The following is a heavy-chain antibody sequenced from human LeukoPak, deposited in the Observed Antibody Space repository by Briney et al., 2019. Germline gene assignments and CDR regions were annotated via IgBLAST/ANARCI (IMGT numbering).Heavy chain of an antibody. CDR1: GFTFSSYE. D-gene: IGHD1-26*01. CDR2: ISSTGSTI. Sequence: GGSLRLSCAASGFTFSSYEMNWVRQAPGKGLEWVSYISSTGSTIYYADSVKGRFTISRDNAKNSLYLQMNSLRAEDTAFYYCARPTRGWELVDYWGQGTLVTVSS. J-gene: IGHJ4*02. V-gene: IGHV3-48*03. CDR3: ARPTRGWELVDY.